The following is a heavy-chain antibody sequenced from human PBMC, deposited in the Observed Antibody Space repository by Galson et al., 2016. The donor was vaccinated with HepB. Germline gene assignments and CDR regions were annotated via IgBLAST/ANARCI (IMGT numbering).Heavy chain of an antibody. D-gene: IGHD1-26*01. CDR3: ARGDIVGAIFDY. V-gene: IGHV3-21*01. CDR2: ISSSYI. J-gene: IGHJ4*02. Sequence: SLRLSCAASGFTFSSYSMNWVRQAPGKGLEWVSSISSSYIYYADSVKGRFTISRDNAKNSLYLQMNSLRAEDTAVYYCARGDIVGAIFDYWGQGTLVTVSS. CDR1: GFTFSSYS.